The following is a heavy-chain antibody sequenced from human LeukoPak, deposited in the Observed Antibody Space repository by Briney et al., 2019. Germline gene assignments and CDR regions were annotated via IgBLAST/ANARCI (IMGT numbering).Heavy chain of an antibody. CDR2: VYTSGSA. CDR1: GGSISSDNYS. D-gene: IGHD3-22*01. J-gene: IGHJ5*02. CDR3: AREKIGYYDGSGRGWFDP. V-gene: IGHV4-61*02. Sequence: PSETLSLTCTVSGGSISSDNYSWSWIRQPAGKGLEWIGRVYTSGSANYNPSLKSRVTISVDTSKKQFSLKLSSVTAADTAVYYCAREKIGYYDGSGRGWFDPWGQGTLVTVSS.